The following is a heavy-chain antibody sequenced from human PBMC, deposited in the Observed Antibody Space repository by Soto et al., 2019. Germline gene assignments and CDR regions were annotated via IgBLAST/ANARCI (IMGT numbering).Heavy chain of an antibody. V-gene: IGHV4-61*08. J-gene: IGHJ6*02. D-gene: IGHD3-10*01. Sequence: SETLSLTCTVSGGSVSSGDYFWSWLRQSPGKRLEWIAYIYYSGSTNYNPSLKSRATISVDTSKSQVSLTLTSMTAADAALYYCARSPNYYYSGLDVWGQGTAVTVYS. CDR1: GGSVSSGDYF. CDR2: IYYSGST. CDR3: ARSPNYYYSGLDV.